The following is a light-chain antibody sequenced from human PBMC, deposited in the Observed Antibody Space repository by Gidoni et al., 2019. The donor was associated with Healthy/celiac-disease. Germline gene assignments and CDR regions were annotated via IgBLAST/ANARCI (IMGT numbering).Light chain of an antibody. Sequence: SYELTQPPSVSVSPGQTASITCSGDKLGDKYACWYQQKPGQPPVLVIYQDSKRPSGIPARFSGSNSGNTATLTISGTQAMDEADYYCQAWDSSTAAVFGGGTKLTVL. CDR3: QAWDSSTAAV. V-gene: IGLV3-1*01. CDR1: KLGDKY. CDR2: QDS. J-gene: IGLJ2*01.